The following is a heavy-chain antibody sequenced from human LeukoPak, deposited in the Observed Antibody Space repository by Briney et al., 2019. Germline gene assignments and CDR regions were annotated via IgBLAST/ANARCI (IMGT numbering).Heavy chain of an antibody. CDR3: ARDIGYYDVLNGYPIDY. CDR2: INHSGST. D-gene: IGHD3-9*01. J-gene: IGHJ4*02. CDR1: GGSFSGYY. Sequence: SETLSLTCAVYGGSFSGYYWSWIRQPPGKGLKWIGEINHSGSTNYNPSLKSRVTISVDTSKNQFSLKLSSVTAADTAVYYCARDIGYYDVLNGYPIDYWGQGTLVTVSS. V-gene: IGHV4-34*01.